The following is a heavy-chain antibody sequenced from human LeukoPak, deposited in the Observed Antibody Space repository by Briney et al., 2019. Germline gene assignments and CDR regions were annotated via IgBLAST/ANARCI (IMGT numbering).Heavy chain of an antibody. Sequence: SETLSLTCTVSGGSISSNYWSWIRQPPGKGLEWIGYIYYSGSTNYNPSLKSRVTISVDTSKNQFSLKLSSVTAADTAVYYCARTAYYYDSSAYGPDAFDIWGQGTMVTVSS. CDR2: IYYSGST. J-gene: IGHJ3*02. CDR1: GGSISSNY. D-gene: IGHD3-22*01. CDR3: ARTAYYYDSSAYGPDAFDI. V-gene: IGHV4-59*01.